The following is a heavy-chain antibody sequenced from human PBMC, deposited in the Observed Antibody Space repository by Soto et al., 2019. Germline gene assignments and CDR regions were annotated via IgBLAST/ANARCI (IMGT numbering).Heavy chain of an antibody. CDR2: INPKSGGT. CDR1: GYTFSGYY. Sequence: GASVKVSCKASGYTFSGYYMHWVRQAPGQGLEWMGWINPKSGGTEYVQKFQGRVTMTRDTSSNTVYMDLSRLTSDDTAVYYCAREGTGYSAFDIWGQGTMVTVSS. D-gene: IGHD3-9*01. CDR3: AREGTGYSAFDI. V-gene: IGHV1-2*02. J-gene: IGHJ3*02.